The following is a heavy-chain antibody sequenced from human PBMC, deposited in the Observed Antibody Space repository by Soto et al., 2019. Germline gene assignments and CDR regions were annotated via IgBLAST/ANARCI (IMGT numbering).Heavy chain of an antibody. Sequence: ASVKVSCKASGYTFTSYDINWVRQATRQGLEWMGWMNPNSGNTGYAQKFQGRVTMTRNTSISTAYMELSSLRSEDTAVYYCARGPSVPAAYDFWSGYYVYFDYWGQGTLVTVSS. V-gene: IGHV1-8*01. CDR2: MNPNSGNT. J-gene: IGHJ4*02. D-gene: IGHD3-3*01. CDR1: GYTFTSYD. CDR3: ARGPSVPAAYDFWSGYYVYFDY.